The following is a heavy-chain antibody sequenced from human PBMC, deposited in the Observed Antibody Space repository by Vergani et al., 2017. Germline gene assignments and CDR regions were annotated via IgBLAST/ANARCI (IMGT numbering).Heavy chain of an antibody. CDR2: LYYSGST. V-gene: IGHV4-59*01. CDR1: GGSISSYY. CDR3: AREGGVVPAARHFDY. D-gene: IGHD2-2*01. Sequence: QVQLQESGPGLVKPSGTLSLTCTVSGGSISSYYWSWIRPPPGKGLEWIGYLYYSGSTNYNPSLKSRVTISVATSKNQFSLKLSSVTAADTAVYYCAREGGVVPAARHFDYWGQGTLVTVSS. J-gene: IGHJ4*02.